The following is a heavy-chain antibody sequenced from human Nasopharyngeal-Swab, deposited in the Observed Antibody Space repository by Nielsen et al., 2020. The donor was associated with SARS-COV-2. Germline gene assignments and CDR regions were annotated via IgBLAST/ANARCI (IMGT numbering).Heavy chain of an antibody. CDR3: TRCGGGCYSGRDY. CDR1: GFTFSDSA. D-gene: IGHD2-21*02. CDR2: VRSKGTNYAT. V-gene: IGHV3-73*01. J-gene: IGHJ4*02. Sequence: GRSLRLSCAASGFTFSDSAIHWVRQAAGTGLEWVGRVRSKGTNYATAYSASVKGRFIIFRDDPTNTAYLQMNSLQTEDTAVYYCTRCGGGCYSGRDYWGQGTLVTVSS.